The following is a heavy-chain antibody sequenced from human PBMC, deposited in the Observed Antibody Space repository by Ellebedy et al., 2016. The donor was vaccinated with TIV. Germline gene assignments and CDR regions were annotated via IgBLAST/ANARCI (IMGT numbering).Heavy chain of an antibody. CDR3: ARQDPGYSGYEVDC. J-gene: IGHJ4*02. V-gene: IGHV4-59*08. CDR1: GGSISTYY. CDR2: ICYTGST. Sequence: MPGGSLRLSCTVSGGSISTYYWSWIRQPPGKGLEWIGYICYTGSTNYNPYLKSRVTRSVDTYKKQFSLKLSSVTAADTAVYYCARQDPGYSGYEVDCWGQGTLVTVSS. D-gene: IGHD5-12*01.